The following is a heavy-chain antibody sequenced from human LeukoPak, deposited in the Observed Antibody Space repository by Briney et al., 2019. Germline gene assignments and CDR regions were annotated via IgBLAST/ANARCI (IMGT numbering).Heavy chain of an antibody. Sequence: ASVKVSCKASGYTFTSYGISWVRQAPGQGLEWMGWISAYNGNTNYAQKLQGRVTMTTDTSTSTAYMELRSLRSDDTAVYYCARGSIAVAGTSYYYYGMDVWGQGTTVTVSS. CDR1: GYTFTSYG. D-gene: IGHD6-19*01. CDR3: ARGSIAVAGTSYYYYGMDV. CDR2: ISAYNGNT. V-gene: IGHV1-18*01. J-gene: IGHJ6*02.